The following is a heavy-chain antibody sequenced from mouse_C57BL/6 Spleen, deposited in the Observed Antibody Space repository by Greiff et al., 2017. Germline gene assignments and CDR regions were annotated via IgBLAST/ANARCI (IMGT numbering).Heavy chain of an antibody. CDR2: ISSGVSYT. Sequence: EVMLVESGGDLVKPGGSLKLSCAASGFTFSSYGLSLFRPTPDQILEWVATISSGVSYTSYPDSVKGRFTISRDKAKNTLYLQMSSLKSEDTAMYYCARHENYSNWAYWGQGTLVTVSA. V-gene: IGHV5-6*01. D-gene: IGHD2-5*01. CDR3: ARHENYSNWAY. CDR1: GFTFSSYG. J-gene: IGHJ3*01.